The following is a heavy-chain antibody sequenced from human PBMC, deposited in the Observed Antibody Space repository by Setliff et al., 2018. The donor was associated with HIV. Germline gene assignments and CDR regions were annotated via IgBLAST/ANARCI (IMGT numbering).Heavy chain of an antibody. CDR1: GYTFISYG. CDR3: ARVDVERSGVFCQMGV. D-gene: IGHD1-1*01. Sequence: ASVKVSCKTSGYTFISYGISWVRQAPGQGLEWMGWISGYNANTNYALELQGRLTMTTDTSTRTAYMELWNLRSDDTAVYYCARVDVERSGVFCQMGVWGPGTTVTVSS. V-gene: IGHV1-18*01. CDR2: ISGYNANT. J-gene: IGHJ6*02.